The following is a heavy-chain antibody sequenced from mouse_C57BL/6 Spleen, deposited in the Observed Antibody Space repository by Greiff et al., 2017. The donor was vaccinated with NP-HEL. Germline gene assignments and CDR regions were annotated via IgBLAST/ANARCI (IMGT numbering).Heavy chain of an antibody. D-gene: IGHD2-3*01. V-gene: IGHV1-69*01. CDR2: IDPSDSYT. Sequence: QVQLQQPGAELVMPGASVKLSCTASGYTFTSYWMHWVQQRPGQGLEWIGEIDPSDSYTNYTQNFKGKSTLTVDKSSSTDYMQLSSLTSEDSAVYYCARGPLIYDGYYKYFDVWGTGTTVTVSS. CDR3: ARGPLIYDGYYKYFDV. CDR1: GYTFTSYW. J-gene: IGHJ1*03.